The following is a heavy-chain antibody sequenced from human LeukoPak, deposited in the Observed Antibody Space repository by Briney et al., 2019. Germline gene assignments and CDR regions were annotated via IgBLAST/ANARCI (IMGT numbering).Heavy chain of an antibody. V-gene: IGHV1-69*13. CDR2: IIPIFGTA. CDR1: GGTFSSYA. CDR3: ARGGITMGNQLVPPDY. Sequence: GASVKVSCKASGGTFSSYAISWVRQAPGQGLEWMGGIIPIFGTANYAQKFQGRVTITADESTSTAYMELSSLRSEDTAVYYCARGGITMGNQLVPPDYWGQGTLVTVSS. J-gene: IGHJ4*02. D-gene: IGHD3-10*01.